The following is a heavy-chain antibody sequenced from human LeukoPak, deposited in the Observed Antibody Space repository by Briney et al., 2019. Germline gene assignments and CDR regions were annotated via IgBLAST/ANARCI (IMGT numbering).Heavy chain of an antibody. CDR3: APAGIAAADYYFNH. Sequence: PGGSLRLSCAASGFTFSSYAMSWVRQAPGKGLEWVSAISGSGGSTYYADSVKGRFTISRDNSKNTLYLQMSSLRAEDAAVYYCAPAGIAAADYYFNHWGQGTLVTVSS. D-gene: IGHD6-13*01. CDR1: GFTFSSYA. J-gene: IGHJ4*02. V-gene: IGHV3-23*01. CDR2: ISGSGGST.